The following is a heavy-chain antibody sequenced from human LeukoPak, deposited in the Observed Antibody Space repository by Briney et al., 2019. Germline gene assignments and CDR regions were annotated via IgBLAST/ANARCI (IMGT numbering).Heavy chain of an antibody. D-gene: IGHD6-19*01. J-gene: IGHJ4*02. Sequence: TGGSLRLSCAASGFTFSSYSMNWVRQAPGKGLEWVGRIKSKTDGGTTDYAAPVKGRFTISRDDSKNTLYLQMNSLKTEDTAVYCCATDRSGWYDYWGQGTLVTVSS. CDR1: GFTFSSYS. V-gene: IGHV3-15*01. CDR2: IKSKTDGGTT. CDR3: ATDRSGWYDY.